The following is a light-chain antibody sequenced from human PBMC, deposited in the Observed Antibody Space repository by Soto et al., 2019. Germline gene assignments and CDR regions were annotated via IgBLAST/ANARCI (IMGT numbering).Light chain of an antibody. CDR1: SSDVGRYDF. J-gene: IGLJ1*01. Sequence: QSALTQPPSASASPGQSVTISCTGTSSDVGRYDFVSWYQHHPGGAPKLMVYEVTKRPSGVPDRFSGSKSGNTDSLTVSGLLAEDEADYYCASYAGGNQVFGTGTKVTVL. V-gene: IGLV2-8*01. CDR3: ASYAGGNQV. CDR2: EVT.